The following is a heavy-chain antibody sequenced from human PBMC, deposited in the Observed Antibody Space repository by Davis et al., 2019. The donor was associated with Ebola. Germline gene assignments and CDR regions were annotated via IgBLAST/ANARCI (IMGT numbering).Heavy chain of an antibody. D-gene: IGHD5-18*01. V-gene: IGHV6-1*01. J-gene: IGHJ6*02. CDR1: GDSVSSDSAA. CDR3: ARGHTYGSMVYGMDV. Sequence: SQTLSLTCAISGDSVSSDSAAWTWIRQSPSRGLEWLGRACYRSKCNNDYAASVKSRITINPDTSKNQVSLKLSSVTAADTAVYYCARGHTYGSMVYGMDVWGQGTTVTVSS. CDR2: ACYRSKCNN.